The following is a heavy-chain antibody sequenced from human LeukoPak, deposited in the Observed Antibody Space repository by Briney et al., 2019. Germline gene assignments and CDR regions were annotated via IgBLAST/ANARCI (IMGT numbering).Heavy chain of an antibody. V-gene: IGHV4-59*08. CDR2: IYYSGST. CDR1: GGSISSYY. Sequence: SETLSLTCTVSGGSISSYYWSWIRQPPGKGLEWIGYIYYSGSTNYNPSLKSRVTISVGTSKNQFSLKLSSVTAADTAVYYCARHVGYYDILTGYYMPNWFDPWGQGTLVTVSS. J-gene: IGHJ5*02. CDR3: ARHVGYYDILTGYYMPNWFDP. D-gene: IGHD3-9*01.